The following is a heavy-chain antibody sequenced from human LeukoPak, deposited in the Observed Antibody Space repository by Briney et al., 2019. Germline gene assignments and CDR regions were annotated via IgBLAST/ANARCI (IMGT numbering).Heavy chain of an antibody. Sequence: PSETLSLTCAVYGGSFSGYYWSWIRQPPGKGLEWIGEINHSGSTNYNPSLKSRVTISVDTSKNQFSLKLSSVTAADTAVYYCAREDRVGRIYYDILTGHFNGGDFDYWGQGTLVTVSS. CDR1: GGSFSGYY. CDR3: AREDRVGRIYYDILTGHFNGGDFDY. J-gene: IGHJ4*02. D-gene: IGHD3-9*01. CDR2: INHSGST. V-gene: IGHV4-34*01.